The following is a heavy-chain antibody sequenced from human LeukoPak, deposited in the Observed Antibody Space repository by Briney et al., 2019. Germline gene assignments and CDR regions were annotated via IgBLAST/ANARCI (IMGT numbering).Heavy chain of an antibody. CDR3: ARESDSGKDFDC. D-gene: IGHD1-26*01. Sequence: ASVKVSCKASGYTFTYHYIHWVRQAAGQGLEWMGIINPDNVNTTYAQKFQGRVTMTRDTSTSTVYMELSSLGSEDTAVYYCARESDSGKDFDCWGQGTLVTVSS. CDR2: INPDNVNT. CDR1: GYTFTYHY. J-gene: IGHJ4*02. V-gene: IGHV1-46*01.